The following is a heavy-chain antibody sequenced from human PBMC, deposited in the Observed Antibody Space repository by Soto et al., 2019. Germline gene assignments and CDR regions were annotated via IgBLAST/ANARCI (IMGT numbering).Heavy chain of an antibody. CDR2: INHSGST. CDR1: GGSFSGYY. Sequence: PSETLSLTCAVYGGSFSGYYWSWIRQPPGKGLEWIGEINHSGSTNYNPSLKSRVTISVDASKNQFSLKLSSVTAADTAVYYCARAHAVHYYGSGSYYLGTYYYYGMDVWGQGTTVTVSS. D-gene: IGHD3-10*01. J-gene: IGHJ6*02. CDR3: ARAHAVHYYGSGSYYLGTYYYYGMDV. V-gene: IGHV4-34*01.